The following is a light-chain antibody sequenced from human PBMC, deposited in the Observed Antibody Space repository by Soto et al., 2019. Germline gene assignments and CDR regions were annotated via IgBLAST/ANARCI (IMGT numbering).Light chain of an antibody. Sequence: EIVLTQSPGTLSLSPGERATLSCRASQSVFRSHLAWYQQKPGQAPRLLIYDASRRATGIPDRFSGSGSGTDFTLSISRVEPEDFAVYYCQQYGTSPLFTFGPGTKVDIK. CDR2: DAS. CDR3: QQYGTSPLFT. CDR1: QSVFRSH. V-gene: IGKV3-20*01. J-gene: IGKJ3*01.